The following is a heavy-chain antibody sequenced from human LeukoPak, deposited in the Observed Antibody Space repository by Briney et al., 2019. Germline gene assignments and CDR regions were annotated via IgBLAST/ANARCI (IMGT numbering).Heavy chain of an antibody. J-gene: IGHJ6*02. V-gene: IGHV3-21*01. Sequence: GGSLRLSCAASGFTFSSYSMNWVRQAPGKGLEWVSSISSSSSYIYYADSVKGRFTISRDNAKNSLCLQMNSLRAEDTAVCYCARDQESVLRYFDWLLYYYGMDVWGQGTTVTVSS. CDR3: ARDQESVLRYFDWLLYYYGMDV. D-gene: IGHD3-9*01. CDR1: GFTFSSYS. CDR2: ISSSSSYI.